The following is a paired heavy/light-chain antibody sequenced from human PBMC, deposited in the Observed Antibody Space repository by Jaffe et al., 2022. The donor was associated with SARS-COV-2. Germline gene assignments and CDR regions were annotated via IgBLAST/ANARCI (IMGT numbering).Light chain of an antibody. CDR3: QQSYSTPSFT. J-gene: IGKJ3*01. CDR1: QSISSY. V-gene: IGKV1-39*01. CDR2: AAS. Sequence: DIQMTQSPSSLSASVGDRVTITCRASQSISSYLNWYQQKPGKAPKLLIYAASSLQSGVPSRFSGSGSGTDFTLTISSLQPEDFATYYCQQSYSTPSFTFGPGTKVDIK.
Heavy chain of an antibody. CDR2: IFSNDEK. CDR3: ARIRSGYSGYGEVYGGNWGCDAFDI. J-gene: IGHJ3*02. Sequence: QVTLKESGPVLVKPTETLTLTCTVSGFSLSNARMGVSWIRQPPGKALEWLAHIFSNDEKSYSTSLKSRLTISKDTSKSQVVLTMTNMDPVDTATYYCARIRSGYSGYGEVYGGNWGCDAFDIWGQGTMVTVSS. D-gene: IGHD5-12*01. V-gene: IGHV2-26*01. CDR1: GFSLSNARMG.